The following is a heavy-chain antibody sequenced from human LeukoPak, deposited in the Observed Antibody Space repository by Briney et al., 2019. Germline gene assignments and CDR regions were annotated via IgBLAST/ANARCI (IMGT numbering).Heavy chain of an antibody. CDR1: GYNFATYW. CDR3: ARQAALAGPGIDY. D-gene: IGHD6-19*01. CDR2: ISPADSDT. Sequence: GESLKISCQVSGYNFATYWIGWVRQMPGEGLEWMGIISPADSDTRYSPSFQGQVTISADKSIHTAYLQWSSLRASDTAIYYCARQAALAGPGIDYWGQGTLVTVSS. V-gene: IGHV5-51*01. J-gene: IGHJ4*02.